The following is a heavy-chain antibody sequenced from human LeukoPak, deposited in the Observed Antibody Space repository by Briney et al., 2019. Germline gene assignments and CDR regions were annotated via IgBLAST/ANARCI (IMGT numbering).Heavy chain of an antibody. CDR3: ARGGYSSSS. D-gene: IGHD6-6*01. CDR1: GGSVSSGSYY. Sequence: SETLSLTCTVSGGSVSSGSYYWSWIRQPPGKGLEWIGYIYYSGSTNYNPSLKSRVTISVDTSKNQFSLKLSSVTAADTAVYYCARGGYSSSSWRQGTLVTVSS. J-gene: IGHJ4*02. V-gene: IGHV4-61*01. CDR2: IYYSGST.